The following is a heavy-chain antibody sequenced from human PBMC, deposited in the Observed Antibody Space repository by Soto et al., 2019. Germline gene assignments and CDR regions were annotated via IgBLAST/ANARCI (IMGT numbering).Heavy chain of an antibody. CDR3: ARGWNRHCDQQQGGDCDF. CDR2: INHSGST. V-gene: IGHV4-34*01. J-gene: IGHJ3*01. Sequence: QVQLQQWGAGLLKPSETLSLTCAVYGGSFSGYYWSWIRQPPGKGLEWIGEINHSGSTNYNPPLKSRVTRSVDTFKTQFSQSPSSVTAAHTAVYYCARGWNRHCDQQQGGDCDFWGQGTMVTVSS. D-gene: IGHD1-1*01. CDR1: GGSFSGYY.